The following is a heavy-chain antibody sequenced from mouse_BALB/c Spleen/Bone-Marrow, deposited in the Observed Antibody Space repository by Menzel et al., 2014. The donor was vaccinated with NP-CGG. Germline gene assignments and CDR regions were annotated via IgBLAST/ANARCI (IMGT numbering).Heavy chain of an antibody. Sequence: EVKLVESGPSLVKPSQTLSLTCSVTGDSITSGYWNWIRKFPGNKLEYMGYISYSGSTYYNPSLKSRISISRDISKNQYYLQLNSVTTENTATYNCARDSSGGILAMDYWGQGTSVTVSS. J-gene: IGHJ4*01. CDR3: ARDSSGGILAMDY. CDR1: GDSITSGY. CDR2: ISYSGST. V-gene: IGHV3-8*02. D-gene: IGHD3-2*01.